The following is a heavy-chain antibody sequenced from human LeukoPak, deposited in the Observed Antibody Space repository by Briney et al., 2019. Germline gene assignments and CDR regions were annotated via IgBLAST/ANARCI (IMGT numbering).Heavy chain of an antibody. Sequence: GGSLRLSCAASRFTFSIYARSWVRHAPQKGLECVSPISGSVGSTYYADSVKGRFTISRDNSKNTLYLQMNSLRAEDTAVYYCAREPPGSSGYYFDYWGQGTLVTVSS. D-gene: IGHD3-22*01. CDR3: AREPPGSSGYYFDY. CDR1: RFTFSIYA. V-gene: IGHV3-23*01. J-gene: IGHJ4*02. CDR2: ISGSVGST.